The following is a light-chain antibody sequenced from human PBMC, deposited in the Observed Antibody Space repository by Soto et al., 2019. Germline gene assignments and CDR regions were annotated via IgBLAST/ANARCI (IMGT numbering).Light chain of an antibody. J-gene: IGLJ3*02. V-gene: IGLV1-44*01. CDR1: SSNIGSNT. CDR2: SNN. CDR3: AAWDDSLKGWV. Sequence: QSVLTQPPSASGTPGQRVTISCSGSSSNIGSNTVNWYQQLPGTAPKLLIYSNNKRPSGVPDRFSGSKSGTPASLAISGLQSEDEADYYCAAWDDSLKGWVFGGGTQLTVL.